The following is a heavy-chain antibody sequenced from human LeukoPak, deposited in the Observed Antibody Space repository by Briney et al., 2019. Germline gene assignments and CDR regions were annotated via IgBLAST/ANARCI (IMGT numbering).Heavy chain of an antibody. Sequence: GGSLRLSCAASGFIFSTYSMNWVRQAPGKGLEWVSSISSSTSYIYYADSVKGRFTISRDNAKNSLYLQMNSLRPEDTAVYYCARENSGSYYQFDCWGQGTLVTVSS. CDR2: ISSSTSYI. CDR3: ARENSGSYYQFDC. D-gene: IGHD1-26*01. CDR1: GFIFSTYS. V-gene: IGHV3-21*01. J-gene: IGHJ4*02.